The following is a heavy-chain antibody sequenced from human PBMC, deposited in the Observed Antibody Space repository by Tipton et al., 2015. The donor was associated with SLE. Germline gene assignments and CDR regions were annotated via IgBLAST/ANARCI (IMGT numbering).Heavy chain of an antibody. CDR1: GGSINVMSNY. CDR3: AKGAWREEGFDP. CDR2: IYYSGST. D-gene: IGHD1-1*01. V-gene: IGHV4-39*07. J-gene: IGHJ5*02. Sequence: TLSLTCSVSGGSINVMSNYWGWIRQSPGKGLEWMGNIYYSGSTQYNPSLRSRVTISADTSKNQFSLKLTSVTAADTAVYYCAKGAWREEGFDPWGQGTLVTVSS.